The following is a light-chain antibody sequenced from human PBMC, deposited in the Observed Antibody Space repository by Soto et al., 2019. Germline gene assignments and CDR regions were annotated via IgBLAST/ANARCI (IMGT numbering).Light chain of an antibody. CDR2: DAS. V-gene: IGKV3-11*01. CDR1: QSVSSN. J-gene: IGKJ3*01. CDR3: QQRSNWLFT. Sequence: EIVLTQSPATLSLSPGERATLSCRASQSVSSNLAWYQQKPGQAPRLLIYDASNRATGIPARFSGSGSGTDFTLTISSLEPEDFAVYYCQQRSNWLFTFGPGTKVDIK.